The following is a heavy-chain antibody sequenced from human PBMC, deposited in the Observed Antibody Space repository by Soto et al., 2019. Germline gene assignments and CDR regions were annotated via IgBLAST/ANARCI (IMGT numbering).Heavy chain of an antibody. CDR1: GYTFTNYG. Sequence: ASVKVSCKASGYTFTNYGISWVRQAPGQRLEWMGWINAGNGNTKSAQKLQGRLTITRDTSASTAYMELSSLRSEDTAVYYCARSIVVVTALDYWGQGTLVTVSS. CDR3: ARSIVVVTALDY. CDR2: INAGNGNT. J-gene: IGHJ4*02. D-gene: IGHD2-21*02. V-gene: IGHV1-18*01.